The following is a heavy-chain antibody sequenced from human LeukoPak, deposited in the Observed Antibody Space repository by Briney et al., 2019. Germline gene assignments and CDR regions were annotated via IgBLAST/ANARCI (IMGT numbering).Heavy chain of an antibody. D-gene: IGHD5-12*01. Sequence: SETLSLTCTVSGGSMRSSSYYWGWIRQPPGKGREGIGSIYYSGSTYYNPSLKSRVTITVDTSKHQFSLKLSSVTAADTAVYYGARDSWGVATILDGLDVWGQGTTVTVSS. CDR1: GGSMRSSSYY. V-gene: IGHV4-39*07. CDR3: ARDSWGVATILDGLDV. J-gene: IGHJ6*02. CDR2: IYYSGST.